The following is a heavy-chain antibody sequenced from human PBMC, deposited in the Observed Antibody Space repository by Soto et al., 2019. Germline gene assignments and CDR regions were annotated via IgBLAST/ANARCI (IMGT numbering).Heavy chain of an antibody. D-gene: IGHD3-16*01. CDR1: GASISNFY. CDR2: LYTRGTT. J-gene: IGHJ4*02. V-gene: IGHV4-4*07. Sequence: SETLSLTCSVSGASISNFYWGWIRQSAGKGLEWIGRLYTRGTTDYNPSLKSRVTMSIDTSKNRVSLSLTSVTAADTAVYYCAKGGTYYFDSWGQGIVVTVSS. CDR3: AKGGTYYFDS.